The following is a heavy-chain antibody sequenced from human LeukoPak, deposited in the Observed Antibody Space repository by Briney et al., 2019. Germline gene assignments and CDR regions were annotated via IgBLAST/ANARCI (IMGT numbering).Heavy chain of an antibody. J-gene: IGHJ6*02. V-gene: IGHV1-18*01. CDR1: GYTFTIYG. D-gene: IGHD6-19*01. CDR3: ASQGREQWPKGYYYGMDV. Sequence: ASVKVSCKASGYTFTIYGISWVRQAPGQGLEWMGWISAYNGNTNYAQKLQGRVTMTTDTSTSTAYMELRSLRSDDTAVYYCASQGREQWPKGYYYGMDVWGQGTTVTVSS. CDR2: ISAYNGNT.